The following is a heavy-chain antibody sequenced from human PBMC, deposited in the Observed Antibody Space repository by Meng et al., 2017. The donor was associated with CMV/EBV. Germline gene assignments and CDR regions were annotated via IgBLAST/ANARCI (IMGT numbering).Heavy chain of an antibody. D-gene: IGHD2-21*02. CDR3: AREGDNPFDY. V-gene: IGHV4-30-4*08. Sequence: QAPLQQSCPRLVQPSQLLSLTCTVSGGSISSGDYYWSWIRQPPGNGLEWIGYIYYSGSTYYNPSLKSRVTISVDASKNQFSLKLSSVTAADTAVYYCAREGDNPFDYWGQGTLVTVSS. J-gene: IGHJ4*02. CDR1: GGSISSGDYY. CDR2: IYYSGST.